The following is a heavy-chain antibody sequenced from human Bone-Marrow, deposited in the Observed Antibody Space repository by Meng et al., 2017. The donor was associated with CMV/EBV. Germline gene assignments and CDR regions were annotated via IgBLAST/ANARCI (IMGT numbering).Heavy chain of an antibody. CDR3: ARYCSSTSCPSGYYYYYYGMDV. CDR1: GFTFSSYW. J-gene: IGHJ6*02. CDR2: IKQDGSEK. D-gene: IGHD2-2*01. V-gene: IGHV3-7*01. Sequence: GESLKISCAASGFTFSSYWMSWVRQAPEKGLEWVANIKQDGSEKYYVDSVKGRFTISRDNAKNSLYLQMNSLRAEDTAVYYCARYCSSTSCPSGYYYYYYGMDVWGQGTTVTVSS.